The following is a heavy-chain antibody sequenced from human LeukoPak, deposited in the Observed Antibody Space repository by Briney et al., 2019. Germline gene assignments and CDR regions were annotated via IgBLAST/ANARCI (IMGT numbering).Heavy chain of an antibody. V-gene: IGHV3-20*04. CDR1: GFAFDEHG. J-gene: IGHJ4*02. CDR2: INWSGGST. Sequence: GGSLRLSCTASGFAFDEHGMSWVRQVPGKGLEWVSGINWSGGSTGYADPLRGRFTISRDNAKNSLYLQMDSLRAEDTALYYCARAPITSPFYFDYWGQGTLVPSPQ. CDR3: ARAPITSPFYFDY. D-gene: IGHD2-2*01.